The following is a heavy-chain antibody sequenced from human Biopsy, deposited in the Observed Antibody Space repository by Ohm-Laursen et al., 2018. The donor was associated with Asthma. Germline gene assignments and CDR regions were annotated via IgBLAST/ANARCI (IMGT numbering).Heavy chain of an antibody. J-gene: IGHJ6*02. CDR1: GYTFNSAG. CDR2: ISVYNGNT. Sequence: SVKVSCKTSGYTFNSAGITWVRQAPGQGLEWIGWISVYNGNTKVAQKLQDRVTMITDKSTSTAYMELRSLRSDDTAVYFCARAVDYSHYYGIDVWGQGTTVTVS. V-gene: IGHV1-18*01. D-gene: IGHD3-10*01. CDR3: ARAVDYSHYYGIDV.